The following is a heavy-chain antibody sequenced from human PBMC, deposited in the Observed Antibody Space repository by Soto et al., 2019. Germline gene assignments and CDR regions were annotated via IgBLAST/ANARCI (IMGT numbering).Heavy chain of an antibody. CDR2: INHSGST. D-gene: IGHD4-17*01. V-gene: IGHV4-34*01. CDR3: ARRVTTYYYYYGMDV. Sequence: PSETLSLTCAVYGGSFSGYYWSWIRQPPGKGLEWIGEINHSGSTNYNPSLKSRVTISVDTSKNQFSLKLSSVTAADTAVYYCARRVTTYYYYYGMDVWGQGTTVTVSS. J-gene: IGHJ6*02. CDR1: GGSFSGYY.